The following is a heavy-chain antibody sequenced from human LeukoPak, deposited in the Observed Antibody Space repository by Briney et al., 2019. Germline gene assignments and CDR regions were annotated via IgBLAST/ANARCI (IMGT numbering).Heavy chain of an antibody. V-gene: IGHV3-11*01. CDR3: ARDRGPAGYLDY. D-gene: IGHD3-22*01. Sequence: PGGSLRLSCAGSRFTFSDYYMSWISQAPGKGLEWVSYISGSGTTILYADSVKGRFTISRDNAKNSVYLQMNSLRAEDTALYYCARDRGPAGYLDYWGQGTLVTVSS. CDR2: ISGSGTTI. J-gene: IGHJ4*02. CDR1: RFTFSDYY.